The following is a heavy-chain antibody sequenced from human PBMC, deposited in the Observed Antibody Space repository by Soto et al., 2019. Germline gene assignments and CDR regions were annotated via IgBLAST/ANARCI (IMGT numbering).Heavy chain of an antibody. J-gene: IGHJ4*02. V-gene: IGHV3-23*01. CDR1: GFTFSSYA. CDR3: ARDRLRLGELSLLGYFDY. Sequence: PGGSLRLSCAASGFTFSSYAMSWVRQAPGKGLEWVSAISGSGGSTYYADSVKGRFTISRDNSKNTLSVQMDSLRAEDTAVYYCARDRLRLGELSLLGYFDYWGQGTLVTVSS. D-gene: IGHD3-16*02. CDR2: ISGSGGST.